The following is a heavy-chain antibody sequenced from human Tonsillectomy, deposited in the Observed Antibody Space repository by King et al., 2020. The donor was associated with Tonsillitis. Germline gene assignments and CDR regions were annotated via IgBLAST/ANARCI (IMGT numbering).Heavy chain of an antibody. J-gene: IGHJ4*02. CDR1: GYTFTDYY. V-gene: IGHV1-2*02. D-gene: IGHD3-16*02. CDR2: INPNIGGT. Sequence: QLVQSGAEVKKPGASVKVSCKASGYTFTDYYIHWVRQAPGQGLEWMGWINPNIGGTKYAQKFQGRATMTRDTSISTAYMELSRLRSDDTAVYYCTRDNEIMITFGGVIVPDYWGQGTLVTVSS. CDR3: TRDNEIMITFGGVIVPDY.